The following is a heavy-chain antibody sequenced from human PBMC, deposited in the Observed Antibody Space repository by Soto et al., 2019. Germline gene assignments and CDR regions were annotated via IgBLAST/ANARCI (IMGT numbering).Heavy chain of an antibody. CDR2: INPSNGNA. V-gene: IGHV1-46*02. Sequence: QVQLVQSGAEAKKPGASVKISCKTFGYTFNNHYVHWVRLAPGQGPEWMGIINPSNGNAIYAQQWQCRIILTRDPSTETIYMEMRSLRSDDTAVYYCARNRYVTETTGWFDVWGQGTLVTVSS. CDR1: GYTFNNHY. D-gene: IGHD1-20*01. CDR3: ARNRYVTETTGWFDV. J-gene: IGHJ5*02.